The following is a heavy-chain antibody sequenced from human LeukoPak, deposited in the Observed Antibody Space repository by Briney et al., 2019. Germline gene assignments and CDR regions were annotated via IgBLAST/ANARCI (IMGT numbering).Heavy chain of an antibody. CDR2: IIPILGIA. Sequence: GASVKVSCKASGGTFSSYAISWVRQAPGQGLEWMGRIIPILGIANYAQKFQGRVTITADKSTSTAYMELSSLRSEDTAVYYCAKSKLEPRGPYYFDYWGQGTLVTVSS. V-gene: IGHV1-69*04. CDR3: AKSKLEPRGPYYFDY. D-gene: IGHD1-1*01. J-gene: IGHJ4*02. CDR1: GGTFSSYA.